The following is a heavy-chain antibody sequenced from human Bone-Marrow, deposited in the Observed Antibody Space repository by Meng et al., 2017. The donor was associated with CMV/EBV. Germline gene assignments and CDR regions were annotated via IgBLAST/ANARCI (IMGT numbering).Heavy chain of an antibody. CDR2: IYYSGST. D-gene: IGHD2-2*01. J-gene: IGHJ4*02. Sequence: SETLSLTCTVSGGSVSSGSYYWSWIRQPPGKGLEWIGYIYYSGSTNYNPSLKSRVTISVDTSKNQFSLKLSSVTAADTAVYYCARDIAYCSSTSCPPDVWGQGTLVTVSS. CDR1: GGSVSSGSYY. CDR3: ARDIAYCSSTSCPPDV. V-gene: IGHV4-61*01.